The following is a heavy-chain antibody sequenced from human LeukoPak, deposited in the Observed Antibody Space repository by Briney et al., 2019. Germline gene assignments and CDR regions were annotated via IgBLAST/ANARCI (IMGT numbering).Heavy chain of an antibody. V-gene: IGHV4-39*01. J-gene: IGHJ3*02. CDR1: GGSISSSSYY. D-gene: IGHD3-22*01. Sequence: PSETLSLTCTVSGGSISSSSYYWGWIRQPPGKGLEWIGSIYYSGSTYYNPSLKSRVTISVDTSKNQFSLKLSSVTAADTAVYYCARYLHYYDSSGSSTHDAFDIWGQGTMLTVSS. CDR2: IYYSGST. CDR3: ARYLHYYDSSGSSTHDAFDI.